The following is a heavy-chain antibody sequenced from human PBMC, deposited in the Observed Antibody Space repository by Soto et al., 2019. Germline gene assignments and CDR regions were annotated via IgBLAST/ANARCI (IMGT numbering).Heavy chain of an antibody. V-gene: IGHV1-69*02. CDR3: ASSTSGVYVFHD. J-gene: IGHJ4*02. Sequence: QVQLVQSGAEVKNPGSSVKVSCKGSGDTFSRSTISWLRQVPGQRLEWMGRIIPVLGVENHAQNFQGRVTVTADKSTSTAYLELSSLKSEDTALYYCASSTSGVYVFHDWGQGTLVTVSS. CDR2: IIPVLGVE. CDR1: GDTFSRST. D-gene: IGHD2-8*01.